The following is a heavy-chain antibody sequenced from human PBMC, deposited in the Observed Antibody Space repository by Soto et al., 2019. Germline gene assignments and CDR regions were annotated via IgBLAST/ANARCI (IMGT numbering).Heavy chain of an antibody. D-gene: IGHD3-22*01. Sequence: ASAKVSCKAIGDSFTSHYMHSVRQAPGQGREWMGTIYPGGVNIGYADSVKGRFTISRDNAKNSLYLQMNSLRDEDTAVYYCARGADYDSSGIRLNWFDPWGQGTLVTVSS. CDR1: GDSFTSHY. V-gene: IGHV1-46*04. J-gene: IGHJ5*02. CDR2: IYPGGVNI. CDR3: ARGADYDSSGIRLNWFDP.